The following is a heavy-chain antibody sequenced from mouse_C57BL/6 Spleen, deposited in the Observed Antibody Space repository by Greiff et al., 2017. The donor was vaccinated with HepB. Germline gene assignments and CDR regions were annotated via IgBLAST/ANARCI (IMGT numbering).Heavy chain of an antibody. V-gene: IGHV1-50*01. Sequence: QVHVKQPGAELVKPGASVKLSCKASGYTFTSYWMQWVKQRPGQGLEWIGEIDPSDSYTNYNQKFKGKATLTVDTSSSTAYMQLSSLTSEDSAVYYCARSRDYLDYWGQGTTLTVSS. CDR1: GYTFTSYW. CDR2: IDPSDSYT. CDR3: ARSRDYLDY. J-gene: IGHJ2*01.